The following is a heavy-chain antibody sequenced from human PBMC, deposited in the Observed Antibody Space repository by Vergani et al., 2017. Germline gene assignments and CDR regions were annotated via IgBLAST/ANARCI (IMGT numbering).Heavy chain of an antibody. D-gene: IGHD3-22*01. CDR3: AGESYDSSCYYSALGY. Sequence: EVQLVESGGGLIQPGGSLRLSCAASGFTVSSNYMSWVRQAPGNGLEWVSVIYSGGSTYYADSVKGRFTISRDNSKNTLYLQMNSLRAEDTAVYYCAGESYDSSCYYSALGYWGQGTLVTFSS. J-gene: IGHJ4*02. CDR2: IYSGGST. V-gene: IGHV3-53*01. CDR1: GFTVSSNY.